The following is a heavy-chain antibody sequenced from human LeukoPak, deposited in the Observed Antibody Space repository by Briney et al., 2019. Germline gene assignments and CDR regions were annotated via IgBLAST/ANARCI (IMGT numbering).Heavy chain of an antibody. V-gene: IGHV3-48*04. Sequence: PGGSLRLSCAASGFTFSSYSMNWVRQAPGKGLEWVSYISSSSTIYYADSVKGRFTISRGNAKNSLYLQMNSLRAEDTAVYYCQTLVADNWFDPWGQGTLVTVSS. D-gene: IGHD2-8*02. CDR3: QTLVADNWFDP. J-gene: IGHJ5*02. CDR1: GFTFSSYS. CDR2: ISSSSTI.